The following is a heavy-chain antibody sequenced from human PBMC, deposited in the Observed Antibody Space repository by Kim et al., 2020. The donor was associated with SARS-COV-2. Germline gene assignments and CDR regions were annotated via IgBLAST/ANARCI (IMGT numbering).Heavy chain of an antibody. CDR2: ISSSSSYI. J-gene: IGHJ4*02. CDR1: GFTFSSYS. D-gene: IGHD2-15*01. CDR3: VLSPGRTCSGGSCLPGPSDY. V-gene: IGHV3-21*01. Sequence: GGSLRLSCAASGFTFSSYSMNWVRQAPGKGLEWVSSISSSSSYIYYADSVKGRFTISRDNAKNSLYLQMNSLRAEDTAVYYCVLSPGRTCSGGSCLPGPSDYWGQGTLVTVSS.